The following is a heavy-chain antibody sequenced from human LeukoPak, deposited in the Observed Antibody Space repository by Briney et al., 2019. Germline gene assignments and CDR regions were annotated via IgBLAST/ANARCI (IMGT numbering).Heavy chain of an antibody. J-gene: IGHJ4*01. V-gene: IGHV3-30*01. CDR2: ISYDGSNK. CDR3: ASGRHDFVH. CDR1: GFTFSSYA. Sequence: GRSLRLSCAASGFTFSSYAMHWVRQAPGKGLEWVAVISYDGSNKYYADSVKGRFTISRDNSKNTLYLQMNSLRAEDTAVYYCASGRHDFVHWGHGTLVTVSS. D-gene: IGHD3-16*01.